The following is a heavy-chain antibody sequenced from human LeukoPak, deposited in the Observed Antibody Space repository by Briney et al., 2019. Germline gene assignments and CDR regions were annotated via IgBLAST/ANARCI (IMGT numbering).Heavy chain of an antibody. J-gene: IGHJ4*02. CDR2: ISSSSSYI. D-gene: IGHD5-12*01. CDR3: ARSDYSGYDYFDY. CDR1: GFTFSSYS. Sequence: GGSLRLSCAASGFTFSSYSMNWVRQAPGKGLEWVSSISSSSSYIYYADSVKGRFTISRDNAKNSLYLQMNSLRAEDTAVYYCARSDYSGYDYFDYWGQGTLVTVSS. V-gene: IGHV3-21*01.